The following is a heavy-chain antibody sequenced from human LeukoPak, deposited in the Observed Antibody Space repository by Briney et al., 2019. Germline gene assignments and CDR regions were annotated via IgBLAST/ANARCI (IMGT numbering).Heavy chain of an antibody. CDR2: LLDSVRT. CDR3: ATIKRGSIFGYFDF. Sequence: SETLSLTCTVSGGSITSHYWSWVRQPPGKGLEWIAYLLDSVRTKDNPSLKSRLTLSADTSKNQFSLRLNSVTAADTAVYYCATIKRGSIFGYFDFWGQGIKVTVSS. D-gene: IGHD5-18*01. J-gene: IGHJ4*02. CDR1: GGSITSHY. V-gene: IGHV4-59*11.